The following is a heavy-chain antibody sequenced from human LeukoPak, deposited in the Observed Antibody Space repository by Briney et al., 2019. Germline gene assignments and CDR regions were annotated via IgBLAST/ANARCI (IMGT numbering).Heavy chain of an antibody. J-gene: IGHJ5*02. CDR3: ARTVIAVTGTELGWFDP. CDR1: GGSFSGYY. CDR2: INHSGST. D-gene: IGHD6-19*01. Sequence: SETLSLTCAVYGGSFSGYYWSWIRQPPGKGLEWIGEINHSGSTNYSPSLKSRVTISVDTSKNQFSLKLSSVTAADTAVYYCARTVIAVTGTELGWFDPWGPGTLVTVSS. V-gene: IGHV4-34*01.